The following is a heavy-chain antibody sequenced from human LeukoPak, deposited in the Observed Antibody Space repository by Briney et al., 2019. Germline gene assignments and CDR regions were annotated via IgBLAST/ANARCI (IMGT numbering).Heavy chain of an antibody. Sequence: ASVKVSCKASGYTFTGYYMHWVRQAPGQGLEWMGWINPNSGGTNYAQKLQGRVTMTTDTSTSTAYMELRSLRSDDTAVYYCARTRFPVDTAMGPSNRNWFDPWGQGTLVTVSS. J-gene: IGHJ5*02. CDR1: GYTFTGYY. V-gene: IGHV1-2*02. D-gene: IGHD5-18*01. CDR2: INPNSGGT. CDR3: ARTRFPVDTAMGPSNRNWFDP.